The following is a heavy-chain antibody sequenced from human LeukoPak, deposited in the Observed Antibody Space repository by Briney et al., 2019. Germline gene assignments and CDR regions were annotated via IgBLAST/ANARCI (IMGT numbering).Heavy chain of an antibody. D-gene: IGHD3-10*01. CDR3: ARDQYYNSGSPALRY. J-gene: IGHJ4*02. CDR1: GYTITGYY. CDR2: INPDSGGT. V-gene: IGHV1-2*04. Sequence: ASVKVSCKASGYTITGYYMHWVRQAPGQGLEWMGRINPDSGGTNYAQKFQGWVTLTRDTSISTAYTELTSLKSDDTGVYYCARDQYYNSGSPALRYWGQGTLVTVSS.